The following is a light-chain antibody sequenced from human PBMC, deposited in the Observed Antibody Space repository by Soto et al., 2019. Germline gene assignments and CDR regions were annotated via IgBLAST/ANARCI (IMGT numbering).Light chain of an antibody. CDR2: DDS. V-gene: IGLV3-21*02. CDR3: QVWDTSSEHDV. CDR1: NIGSKS. J-gene: IGLJ1*01. Sequence: SYELTQSPSVSVAPGQTARITCGGNNIGSKSVHWYQQKPGPAPVLVVYDDSDRPSGIPERFSGSKSMNTAILTISRVEAGDEADYYCQVWDTSSEHDVFGTGTKVTVL.